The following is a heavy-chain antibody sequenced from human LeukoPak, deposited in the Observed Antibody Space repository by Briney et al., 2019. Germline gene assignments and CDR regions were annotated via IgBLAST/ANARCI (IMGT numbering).Heavy chain of an antibody. CDR3: AKKVVVGATSPYSDFQD. V-gene: IGHV3-23*01. J-gene: IGHJ1*01. D-gene: IGHD1-26*01. CDR2: ISGSGVTT. Sequence: GGSLRLSCAASGFTVSSNYMSWVRQAPGKGLEWVSAISGSGVTTHYAGSVKGRFSISRDNSKNTLYLQMNSLRAEDTALYYCAKKVVVGATSPYSDFQDWGQGTLVTVSS. CDR1: GFTVSSNY.